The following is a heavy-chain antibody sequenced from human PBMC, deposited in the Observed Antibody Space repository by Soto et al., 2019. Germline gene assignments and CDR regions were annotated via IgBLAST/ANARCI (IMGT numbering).Heavy chain of an antibody. CDR1: GFTFSSSV. CDR2: ISDNGVTT. CDR3: AKFRPGGGTHFDY. D-gene: IGHD3-16*01. J-gene: IGHJ4*02. Sequence: EVQLVESGGGLVQPGGSLRLFCAASGFTFSSSVMSWVRQAPGKGLEWVSTISDNGVTTYYADSVKGRFTISRDNSRNPLFLQMNSLRAEDTAVYFCAKFRPGGGTHFDYWGQGTLVTVSS. V-gene: IGHV3-23*04.